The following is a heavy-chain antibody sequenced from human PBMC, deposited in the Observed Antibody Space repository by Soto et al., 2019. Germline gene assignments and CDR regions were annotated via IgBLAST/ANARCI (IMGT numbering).Heavy chain of an antibody. J-gene: IGHJ4*02. CDR3: ARGYSYGYWTSDFDY. V-gene: IGHV1-69*01. CDR1: GGTFRSYA. CDR2: IIPIFGTA. Sequence: QVQLVQSGAEVKKPGSSVKVSCKASGGTFRSYAISWVRQAPGKGLEWMGGIIPIFGTANYAQTFHGRVTITADESTSTAYMELSSLRSEDPAVYYCARGYSYGYWTSDFDYLGQGTLLTVSS. D-gene: IGHD5-18*01.